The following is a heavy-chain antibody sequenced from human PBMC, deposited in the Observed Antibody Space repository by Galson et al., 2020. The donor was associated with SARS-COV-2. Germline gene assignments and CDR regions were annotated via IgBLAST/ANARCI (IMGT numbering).Heavy chain of an antibody. V-gene: IGHV3-21*01. J-gene: IGHJ6*02. CDR1: GFTFSSYS. CDR2: ISSSSSYI. Sequence: GGSLRLSCAASGFTFSSYSMNWVRQAPGKGLEWVSSISSSSSYIYYADSVKGRFTISRDNAKNSLYLQMNSLRAEDTAVYYCASIAAAGTLYYDYGMDVWGQGTTGTASS. CDR3: ASIAAAGTLYYDYGMDV. D-gene: IGHD6-13*01.